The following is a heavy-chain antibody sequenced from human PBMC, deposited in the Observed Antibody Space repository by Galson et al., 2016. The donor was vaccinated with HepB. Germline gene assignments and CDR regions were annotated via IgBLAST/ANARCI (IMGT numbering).Heavy chain of an antibody. J-gene: IGHJ6*02. CDR1: GGSISSLTW. CDR2: IYHRGSP. V-gene: IGHV4/OR15-8*01. CDR3: ARDTSMVIGTSSDMRYFAMDI. Sequence: ETLSLTCDVSGGSISSLTWWSWVRQAPGKGLEWIGEIYHRGSPTYNPSLRRRVTISIDKSKSQVSLTLNSVTAADTAVYYCARDTSMVIGTSSDMRYFAMDIWGQGTTVTVSS. D-gene: IGHD3-10*01.